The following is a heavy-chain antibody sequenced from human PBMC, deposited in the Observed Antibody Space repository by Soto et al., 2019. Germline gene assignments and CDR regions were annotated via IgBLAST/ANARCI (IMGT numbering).Heavy chain of an antibody. Sequence: GGSLRLSCAASGFTLSIYWMSWVRQAPGRGLEWVANIKQDETEKYYVDSVKGRFTISRDNAKNLLYLQTNSLTAEDTAVYYCARDGGITGTNTFYFDYWGQGTLVTVSS. CDR2: IKQDETEK. D-gene: IGHD1-7*01. CDR3: ARDGGITGTNTFYFDY. V-gene: IGHV3-7*01. J-gene: IGHJ4*02. CDR1: GFTLSIYW.